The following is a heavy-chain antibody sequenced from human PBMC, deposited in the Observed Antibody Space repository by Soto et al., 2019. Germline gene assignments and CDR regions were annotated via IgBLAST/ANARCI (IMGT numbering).Heavy chain of an antibody. Sequence: QVQLQESGPGLVKSSETLSLTCTVSGGSVTSYYWSWIRQPPGKGLEWIGDIYHSGITKYNPSLKRRVTISVDTSKHQFSLKLSSVTAADTAVYYCAREDHIGGYYFDYWGQGTLVTVSS. CDR1: GGSVTSYY. D-gene: IGHD3-16*01. CDR2: IYHSGIT. J-gene: IGHJ4*02. CDR3: AREDHIGGYYFDY. V-gene: IGHV4-59*02.